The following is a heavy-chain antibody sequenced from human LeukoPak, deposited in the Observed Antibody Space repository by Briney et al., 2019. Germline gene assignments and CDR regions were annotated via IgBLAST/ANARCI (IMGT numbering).Heavy chain of an antibody. J-gene: IGHJ5*02. CDR3: ARGGYYDSSGYSGS. D-gene: IGHD3-22*01. CDR1: GYTFTGYY. CDR2: INPNSGGT. Sequence: ASVKVSCKASGYTFTGYYMHWVRQAPGPGLEWLGCINPNSGGTKFAQKFQDRVTMTRDTSISTAYMELSRLTSDDTAVYYCARGGYYDSSGYSGSWGQGTLVTVSA. V-gene: IGHV1-2*02.